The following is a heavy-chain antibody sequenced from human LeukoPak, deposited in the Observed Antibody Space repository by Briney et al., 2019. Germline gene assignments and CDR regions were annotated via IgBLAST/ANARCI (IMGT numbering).Heavy chain of an antibody. J-gene: IGHJ4*02. CDR1: GFTASGTY. V-gene: IGHV3-66*02. CDR2: IYSAGDT. CDR3: ARGGNSHWNFDY. Sequence: PGGSLRLSXAASGFTASGTYMNWVRQSPGQGLEWVSVIYSAGDTYYADSVKGRFTISRDNSKNTLYLQMNSLRPEDTAVYYCARGGNSHWNFDYWGQGTLVTVSS. D-gene: IGHD2-15*01.